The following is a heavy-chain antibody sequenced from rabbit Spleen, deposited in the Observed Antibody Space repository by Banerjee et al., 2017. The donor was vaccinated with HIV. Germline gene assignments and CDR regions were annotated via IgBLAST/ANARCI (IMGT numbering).Heavy chain of an antibody. Sequence: QEQLVESGGGLVQPGGSLTLSCKASGFSFSDRDVMCWVRQAPGKGLEWIACINAATGKSVYATWAKGRFTISRTSSTTVTLRMTSLTAADTATYFCARDLVGVIGWNFYLWGQGTLVTVS. CDR3: ARDLVGVIGWNFYL. CDR1: GFSFSDRDV. CDR2: INAATGKS. V-gene: IGHV1S45*01. J-gene: IGHJ4*01. D-gene: IGHD1-1*01.